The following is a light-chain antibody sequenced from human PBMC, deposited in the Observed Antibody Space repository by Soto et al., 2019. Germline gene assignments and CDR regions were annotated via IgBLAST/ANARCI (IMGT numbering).Light chain of an antibody. J-gene: IGLJ1*01. CDR3: NSYRHSTTLV. CDR1: SSDVGGYNS. Sequence: QSALTQPASVSGSPGQSITISCTETSSDVGGYNSVSWFQQHPSKAPKLIIYEVSHRPSGVSIRFSGSKSGNTASLTISGLQAEDEADYYCNSYRHSTTLVFGTGTKLTVL. V-gene: IGLV2-14*01. CDR2: EVS.